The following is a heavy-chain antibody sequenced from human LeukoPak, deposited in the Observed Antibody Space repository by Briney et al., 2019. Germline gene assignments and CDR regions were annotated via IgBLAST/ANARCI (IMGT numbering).Heavy chain of an antibody. J-gene: IGHJ4*02. Sequence: GGTLRLSCAASGFTFSSYGMTWVRQAPGRGLEWVSGISGSGGSTYYADSVKGRFTISRDNSKNTLYLQMNSLRAEDTAVYFCAKDSHNGYFDYWGQGTLVTVSS. D-gene: IGHD2-8*01. V-gene: IGHV3-23*01. CDR2: ISGSGGST. CDR3: AKDSHNGYFDY. CDR1: GFTFSSYG.